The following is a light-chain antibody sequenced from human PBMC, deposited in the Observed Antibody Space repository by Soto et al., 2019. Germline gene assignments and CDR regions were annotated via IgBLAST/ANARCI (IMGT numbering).Light chain of an antibody. CDR1: SSNIGAGYD. CDR3: QSYDNSLSGSWV. CDR2: GQN. V-gene: IGLV1-40*01. J-gene: IGLJ3*02. Sequence: QSVLTQPPSVSGAPGERVTISCTGGSSNIGAGYDIHWYQQLPGTAPKLLIYGQNNRPSGVPDRFSVTYSGTSPVLAISGLQAEDEAHYYCQSYDNSLSGSWVFGGGTKLTVL.